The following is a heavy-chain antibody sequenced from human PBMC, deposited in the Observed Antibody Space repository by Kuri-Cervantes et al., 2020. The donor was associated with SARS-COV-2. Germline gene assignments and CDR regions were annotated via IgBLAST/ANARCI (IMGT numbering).Heavy chain of an antibody. V-gene: IGHV4-59*11. J-gene: IGHJ5*02. D-gene: IGHD2-2*01. CDR2: IFYSGIT. Sequence: GSLRLSCTVSGGSISSHFWSWIRQPPGKGLEWIGYIFYSGITNYNPSLKSRVTISVDTSKNQFSLKLSFVTAADTAVYYCARDSSPCSSTSCYVSWFDPWGQGTLVTVSS. CDR3: ARDSSPCSSTSCYVSWFDP. CDR1: GGSISSHF.